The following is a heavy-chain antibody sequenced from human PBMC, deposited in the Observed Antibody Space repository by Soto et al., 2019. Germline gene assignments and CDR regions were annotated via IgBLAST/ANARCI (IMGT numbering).Heavy chain of an antibody. CDR1: GCSISISSYY. CDR2: IYYSGST. V-gene: IGHV4-39*01. CDR3: ARLEAGTHFNFDY. J-gene: IGHJ4*02. Sequence: PSETLSLNCTVSGCSISISSYYWGWIRQPPGKGLEWIGSIYYSGSTYYNPSLKSRVTISVDTSKNQFSLKLSSVTAADTAVYYCARLEAGTHFNFDYWGQGTLVTVSS. D-gene: IGHD6-13*01.